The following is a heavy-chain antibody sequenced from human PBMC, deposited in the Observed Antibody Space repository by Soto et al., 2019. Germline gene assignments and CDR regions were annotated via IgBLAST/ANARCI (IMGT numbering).Heavy chain of an antibody. D-gene: IGHD6-19*01. V-gene: IGHV4-30-2*01. CDR2: IYQSGVT. J-gene: IGHJ5*02. Sequence: SETLSLTCNMSGDSYSISTYSWSWIRQPPGKALQLIGFIYQSGVTSYNPSLASRVSISLDRSNNQCSLKLKSVTAADTAVYFCAGMPYTSGLRFDPWGPGTLVTVSS. CDR3: AGMPYTSGLRFDP. CDR1: GDSYSISTYS.